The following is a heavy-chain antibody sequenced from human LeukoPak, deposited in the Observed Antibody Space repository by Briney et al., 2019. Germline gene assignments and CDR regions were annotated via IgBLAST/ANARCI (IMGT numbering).Heavy chain of an antibody. CDR2: TRNKANSYTT. V-gene: IGHV3-72*01. J-gene: IGHJ4*02. D-gene: IGHD5-24*01. CDR3: ARGSRDGYNSDY. CDR1: GFTFSDHY. Sequence: QAGGSLRLSCAASGFTFSDHYMDWVRQAPGKGLEWVGRTRNKANSYTTEYAASVKGRFTISRDDSKNSLYLQMNSLKTEDTAVYYCARGSRDGYNSDYWGQGTLVTLSS.